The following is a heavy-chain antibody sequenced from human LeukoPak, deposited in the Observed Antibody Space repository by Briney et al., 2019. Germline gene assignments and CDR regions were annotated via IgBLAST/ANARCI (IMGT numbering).Heavy chain of an antibody. Sequence: SETLSLTCTVSGASISSYYWSWIRQPPGKGLEWIGDIYYSGSIKYNPSLKSRVTMSVDTSKNQFSLRLSSVTAADTAVYYCARDGSNWSNDYYHGVDVWGQGTTVTVSS. CDR2: IYYSGSI. V-gene: IGHV4-59*01. CDR1: GASISSYY. D-gene: IGHD4-11*01. J-gene: IGHJ6*02. CDR3: ARDGSNWSNDYYHGVDV.